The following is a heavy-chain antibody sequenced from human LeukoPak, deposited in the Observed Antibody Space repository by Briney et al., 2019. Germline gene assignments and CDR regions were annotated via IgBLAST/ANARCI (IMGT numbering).Heavy chain of an antibody. D-gene: IGHD3-10*01. CDR1: GFTFSSYG. CDR3: ALDRGDGSGSVIDH. CDR2: ISYDGSNK. V-gene: IGHV3-30*03. J-gene: IGHJ4*02. Sequence: GGSLRLSCAASGFTFSSYGMHWVRQAPGKGLEWVAVISYDGSNKYYADSVKGRFTISRDNSKNTLYLQMNSLRAEDTAVYYCALDRGDGSGSVIDHWGQGTLVTVSS.